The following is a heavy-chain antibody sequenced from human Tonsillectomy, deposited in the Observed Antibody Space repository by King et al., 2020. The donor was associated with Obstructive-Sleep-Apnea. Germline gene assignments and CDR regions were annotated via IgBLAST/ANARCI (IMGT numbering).Heavy chain of an antibody. V-gene: IGHV3-48*04. Sequence: VQLVESGGGLVQPGGSLRLSCAASGFTFSTYSMNWVRQAPGKGLEWVSYISSSVSTMYYADSVKGRFTISRDNAKNSLYLQMNSLRAEDTAVYYCANPWSGSDYWGQGTLVTVSS. CDR3: ANPWSGSDY. CDR1: GFTFSTYS. J-gene: IGHJ4*02. CDR2: ISSSVSTM. D-gene: IGHD3-3*01.